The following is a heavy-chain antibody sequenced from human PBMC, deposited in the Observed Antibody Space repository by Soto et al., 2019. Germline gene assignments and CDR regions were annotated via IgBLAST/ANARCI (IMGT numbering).Heavy chain of an antibody. CDR1: GGSFSGYY. CDR3: ARGRGIQLWPYYYYYGMDV. V-gene: IGHV4-34*01. CDR2: INHSGST. Sequence: SETLSLTCAVYGGSFSGYYWSWIRQPPGKGLEWIGEINHSGSTNYNPSLKSRVTISVDTSKNQFSLKLSSVTAADTAVYYCARGRGIQLWPYYYYYGMDVWGQGTTVTVS. J-gene: IGHJ6*02. D-gene: IGHD5-18*01.